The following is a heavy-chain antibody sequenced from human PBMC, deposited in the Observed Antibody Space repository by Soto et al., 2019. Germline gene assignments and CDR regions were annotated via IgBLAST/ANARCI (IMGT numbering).Heavy chain of an antibody. CDR3: ARFNGYSYDAFDI. J-gene: IGHJ3*02. D-gene: IGHD5-18*01. CDR1: GYTFTSYA. Sequence: GASVKVSCEASGYTFTSYAIHWVRQAPGQRLEWMGWINAGNGNTKYSQKFQGRVTITRDTSASTAYMELSSLRSEDTAVYYCARFNGYSYDAFDIWGQGTMVTVSS. CDR2: INAGNGNT. V-gene: IGHV1-3*01.